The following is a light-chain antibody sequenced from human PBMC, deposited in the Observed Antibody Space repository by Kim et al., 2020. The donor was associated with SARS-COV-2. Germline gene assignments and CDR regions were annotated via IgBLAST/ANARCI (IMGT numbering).Light chain of an antibody. J-gene: IGKJ2*01. CDR3: QQCGSSPRT. V-gene: IGKV3-20*01. CDR2: DAS. Sequence: EIVLTQSPGTLSLSPGERATLSCRASQSVSSSYLAWYQQKPGQAPRLLIYDASSRATGIPDRFSGSGSGTDFTFTISRLEPEDFAVYYCQQCGSSPRTFGQGTKLEI. CDR1: QSVSSSY.